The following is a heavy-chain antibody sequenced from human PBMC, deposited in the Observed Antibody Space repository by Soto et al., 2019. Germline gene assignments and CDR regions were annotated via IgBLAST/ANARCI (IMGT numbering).Heavy chain of an antibody. J-gene: IGHJ4*02. CDR2: VKDGGHT. V-gene: IGHV4-34*01. D-gene: IGHD5-12*01. CDR3: ARGQEGVVATH. Sequence: QVQLQQWGAGLLKPSETLSLNCAVTGGSLSGYYWSWIHQPPGKGLEWIGEVKDGGHTNYSPSLRGRVTISAATYNNQFSLRLNSVTAADTGVYCCARGQEGVVATHWDQGSLVTVSS. CDR1: GGSLSGYY.